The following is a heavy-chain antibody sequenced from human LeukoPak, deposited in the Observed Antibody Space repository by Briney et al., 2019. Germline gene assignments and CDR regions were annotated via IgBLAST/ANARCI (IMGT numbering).Heavy chain of an antibody. CDR1: GFTVSSNY. V-gene: IGHV3-53*01. CDR2: IYSGGST. J-gene: IGHJ4*02. CDR3: ARQHCSGGDCYFSD. D-gene: IGHD2-15*01. Sequence: PGGSLRLSCAASGFTVSSNYMSWVRQAPGKGLEWVSVIYSGGSTYYADSVKGRFTISRDNSKNTLYLQLNSLRAEDTAVYYCARQHCSGGDCYFSDWGQGTLVTVSS.